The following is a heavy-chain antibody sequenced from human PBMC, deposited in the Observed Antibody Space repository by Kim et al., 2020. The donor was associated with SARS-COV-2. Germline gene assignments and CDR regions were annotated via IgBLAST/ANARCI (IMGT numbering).Heavy chain of an antibody. D-gene: IGHD1-1*01. J-gene: IGHJ4*02. V-gene: IGHV3-49*02. Sequence: GGTIDYAASVKGRFTISRDDSKSTVYLQMNSLKTEDTAVYYCTRCWTGGYWGQGTLVTVSS. CDR2: GGTI. CDR3: TRCWTGGY.